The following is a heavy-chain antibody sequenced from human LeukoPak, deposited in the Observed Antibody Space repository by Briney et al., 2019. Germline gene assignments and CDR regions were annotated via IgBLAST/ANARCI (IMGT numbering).Heavy chain of an antibody. J-gene: IGHJ4*02. Sequence: PGGSLRLSCAASGLTFSSYGMHWVRQAPGKGLEWVAVISYDGSNKYYADSVKGRFTISRDNSKNTLYLQMNSLRAEDTAVYYCAKDPARGIAVAGMAYYSDYWGQGTLVTVSS. CDR3: AKDPARGIAVAGMAYYSDY. V-gene: IGHV3-30*18. CDR2: ISYDGSNK. CDR1: GLTFSSYG. D-gene: IGHD6-19*01.